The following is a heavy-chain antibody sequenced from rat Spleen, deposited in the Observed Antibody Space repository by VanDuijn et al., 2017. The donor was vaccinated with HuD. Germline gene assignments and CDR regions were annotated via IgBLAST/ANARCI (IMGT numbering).Heavy chain of an antibody. CDR2: ISYDGITT. Sequence: EVQLVESGGGLVQPGRSLKLSCAASGFTFKNYGMAWVRQAPTKGLEWVATISYDGITTYYRDSVKGRFTISRDNAKSTLSLQMDSLRSEDTATYYCARRHYGYTDYFDYWGQGVMVTVSS. CDR3: ARRHYGYTDYFDY. D-gene: IGHD1-9*01. V-gene: IGHV5-29*01. CDR1: GFTFKNYG. J-gene: IGHJ2*01.